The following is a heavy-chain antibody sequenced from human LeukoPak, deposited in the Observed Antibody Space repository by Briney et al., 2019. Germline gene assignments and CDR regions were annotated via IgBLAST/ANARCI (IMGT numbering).Heavy chain of an antibody. CDR3: ARAGIAGPYDAFDI. D-gene: IGHD1-14*01. CDR2: IYYSGST. CDR1: GGSISSFY. J-gene: IGHJ3*02. Sequence: SETLSLTCTVSGGSISSFYWNWIRQSPGKGLEWIGYIYYSGSTNYNPSLKSRVTISVDTSKNQFSLKLSSVTAADTAVYYCARAGIAGPYDAFDIWGQGTMVTVSS. V-gene: IGHV4-59*01.